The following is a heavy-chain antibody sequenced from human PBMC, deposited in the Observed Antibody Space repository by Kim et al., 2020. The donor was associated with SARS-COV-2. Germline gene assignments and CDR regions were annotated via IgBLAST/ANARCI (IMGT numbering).Heavy chain of an antibody. Sequence: SETLSLTCTVSGGSISSGGYYWSWIRQHPGKGLEWIGSIYYSGSTYYNPSLKSRVTISVDTSKNQFSLKLSSVTAADTAVYYCARLRRLANWFDPWGQGTLVTVSS. V-gene: IGHV4-39*01. CDR3: ARLRRLANWFDP. CDR2: IYYSGST. CDR1: GGSISSGGYY. J-gene: IGHJ5*02.